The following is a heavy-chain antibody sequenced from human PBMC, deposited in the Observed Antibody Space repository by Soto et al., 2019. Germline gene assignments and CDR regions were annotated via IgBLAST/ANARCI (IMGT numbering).Heavy chain of an antibody. Sequence: EVQLVESGGNLVQPGGSLRLSCAASGFTFSDFWMSWVRRAPGRGLEWVANIKEDGSETYYVDSVEGRFTISRDNAKKSLVSPMNSPGGQGPALYFFSERGSQRSESGGQGALVTVSS. V-gene: IGHV3-7*05. D-gene: IGHD3-16*01. CDR3: SERGSQRSES. CDR1: GFTFSDFW. J-gene: IGHJ5*01. CDR2: IKEDGSET.